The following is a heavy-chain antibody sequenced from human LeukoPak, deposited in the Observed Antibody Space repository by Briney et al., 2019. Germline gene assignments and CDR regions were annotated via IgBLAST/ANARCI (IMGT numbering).Heavy chain of an antibody. CDR2: ISGSGGST. CDR1: GFTFSSYA. D-gene: IGHD6-13*01. J-gene: IGHJ1*01. CDR3: ARGLAAAGTVPAKYFQH. Sequence: PGGSLRLSCAASGFTFSSYAMSWVRQAPGKGLEWVSAISGSGGSTYYADSVKGRFTISRDNSKSTLYLQMNSLRAEDTAVYYCARGLAAAGTVPAKYFQHWGQGTLVTVSS. V-gene: IGHV3-23*01.